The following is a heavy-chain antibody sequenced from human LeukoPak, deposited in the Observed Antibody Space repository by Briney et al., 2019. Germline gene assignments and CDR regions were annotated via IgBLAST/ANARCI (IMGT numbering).Heavy chain of an antibody. CDR1: GGSVNSGFYY. J-gene: IGHJ4*02. V-gene: IGHV4-31*03. CDR3: GRSVRVVVVVAATPHFSY. D-gene: IGHD2-15*01. CDR2: IYYSGSA. Sequence: SETLSLTCTVSGGSVNSGFYYCSWIRRPPGEGLEWIGNIYYSGSAYYEPSLKSRAIISIDTSKNQFSLKLSSMTAADTAVYYCGRSVRVVVVVAATPHFSYWGQGTLVTVSS.